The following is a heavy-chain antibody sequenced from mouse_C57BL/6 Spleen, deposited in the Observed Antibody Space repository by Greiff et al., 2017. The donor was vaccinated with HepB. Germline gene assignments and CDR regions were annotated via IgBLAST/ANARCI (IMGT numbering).Heavy chain of an antibody. CDR2: IDPNSGGT. CDR3: ARSNGPGIYYAMDY. D-gene: IGHD1-1*01. Sequence: QVQLQHPGAELVKPGASVKLSCKASGYTFTSYWMHWVKQRPGRGLEWIGRIDPNSGGTKYNEKFKSKATLTVDKPSSTAYMQLSSLTSEDSAVYYCARSNGPGIYYAMDYWGQGTSVTVSS. CDR1: GYTFTSYW. J-gene: IGHJ4*01. V-gene: IGHV1-72*01.